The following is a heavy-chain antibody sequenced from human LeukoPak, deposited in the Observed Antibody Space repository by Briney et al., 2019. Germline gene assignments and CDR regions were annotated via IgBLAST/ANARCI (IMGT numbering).Heavy chain of an antibody. V-gene: IGHV3-69-1*02. CDR3: ASNVVIDY. Sequence: SGGSLRLSCAASGFTFSHYYMTWIRQAPGKGLEWVSYITSTATTYYADSVKGRFTISRDNAKNSLYLQMNSLRAEDTAVYYCASNVVIDYWGQGTLVTVSS. CDR1: GFTFSHYY. CDR2: ITSTATT. J-gene: IGHJ4*02. D-gene: IGHD3-22*01.